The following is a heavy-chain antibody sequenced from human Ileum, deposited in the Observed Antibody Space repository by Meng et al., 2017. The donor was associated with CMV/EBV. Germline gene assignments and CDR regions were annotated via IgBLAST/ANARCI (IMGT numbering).Heavy chain of an antibody. CDR1: GFTFSSYG. V-gene: IGHV3-30*02. D-gene: IGHD6-19*01. Sequence: GEFLKFSCAASGFTFSSYGMHWVRQAPGKGLEWVAFIRYDGSNKYYADSVKGRFTISRDNSKNTLYLQMNSLRAEDTAVYYCAKGRYSSGWYYFDYWGQGTLVTVSS. J-gene: IGHJ4*02. CDR2: IRYDGSNK. CDR3: AKGRYSSGWYYFDY.